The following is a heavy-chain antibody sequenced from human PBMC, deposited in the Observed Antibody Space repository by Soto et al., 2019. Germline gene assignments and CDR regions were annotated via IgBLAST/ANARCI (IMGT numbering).Heavy chain of an antibody. CDR1: GFTFSSYT. V-gene: IGHV3-48*01. CDR3: AKDHGKTAAAGRFPRYGMDV. Sequence: GGSLILSCAASGFTFSSYTMHWVRQTPGKGLEWVSYISSSSSAMYYADSVKGRFTISRDNSKNTLYLQMNSLRAEDTAVYYCAKDHGKTAAAGRFPRYGMDVWGQGTTVTVSS. D-gene: IGHD6-13*01. CDR2: ISSSSSAM. J-gene: IGHJ6*02.